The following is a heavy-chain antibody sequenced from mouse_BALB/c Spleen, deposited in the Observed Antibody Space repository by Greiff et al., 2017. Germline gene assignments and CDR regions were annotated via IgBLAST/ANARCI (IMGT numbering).Heavy chain of an antibody. CDR3: ARFSGNLAMDY. CDR1: GYAFSSYW. CDR2: IYPGDGDT. V-gene: IGHV1-80*01. J-gene: IGHJ4*01. D-gene: IGHD2-1*01. Sequence: QVQLKQSGAELVRPGSSVKISCKAFGYAFSSYWMNWVKQRPGQGLEWIGQIYPGDGDTNYNGKFKGKATLTADKSSSTAYMQLSSLTSEDSAVYFCARFSGNLAMDYWGQGTSVTVSS.